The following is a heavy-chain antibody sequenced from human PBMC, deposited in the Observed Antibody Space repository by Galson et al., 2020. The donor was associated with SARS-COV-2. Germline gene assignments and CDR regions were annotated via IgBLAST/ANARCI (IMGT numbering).Heavy chain of an antibody. CDR1: GGSISSYY. CDR3: ARDHYYGSGSSDAFDI. J-gene: IGHJ3*02. CDR2: IYYSGST. V-gene: IGHV4-59*01. Sequence: ETSETLSLTCTVSGGSISSYYWSWIRQPPGKGLEWIGSIYYSGSTNYNPSLKSRVTISVDTSKNQFSLKLSSVTAADTAVYYCARDHYYGSGSSDAFDIWGQGTMVTVSS. D-gene: IGHD3-10*01.